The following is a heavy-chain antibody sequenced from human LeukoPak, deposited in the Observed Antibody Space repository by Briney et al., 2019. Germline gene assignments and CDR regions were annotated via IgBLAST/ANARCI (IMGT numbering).Heavy chain of an antibody. CDR1: GYTFTSYG. V-gene: IGHV1-18*01. J-gene: IGHJ3*02. CDR2: ISAYNGHT. CDR3: ARDQIEQWPNTREEAAFDI. Sequence: ASVKVSCKASGYTFTSYGISWVRQAPGQGLEWMGWISAYNGHTKYAQKFQGRVTITADKSTSTAYMELSSLRSEDTAVYYCARDQIEQWPNTREEAAFDIWGQGTMVTVSS. D-gene: IGHD6-19*01.